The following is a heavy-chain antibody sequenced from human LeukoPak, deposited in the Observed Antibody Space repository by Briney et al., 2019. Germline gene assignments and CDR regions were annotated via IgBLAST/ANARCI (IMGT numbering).Heavy chain of an antibody. J-gene: IGHJ4*02. CDR1: GDSISSGTYY. CDR2: IYTSGST. V-gene: IGHV4-61*02. Sequence: PSQTLSLTCTVSGDSISSGTYYWIWIRQPAGKGLEWIGRIYTSGSTNYNPSLKSRVTISLDASKNQFSLKLTSMTAADTAVYFCARDNVVDATSGIDYWGQGTLVTVSS. CDR3: ARDNVVDATSGIDY. D-gene: IGHD2-21*01.